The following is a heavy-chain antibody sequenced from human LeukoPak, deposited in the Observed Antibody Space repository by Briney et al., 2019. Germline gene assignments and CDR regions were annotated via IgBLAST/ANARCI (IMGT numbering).Heavy chain of an antibody. CDR1: GFTFSYHW. Sequence: GGSLTLSCAASGFTFSYHWMTWVRQAPGKGLEWVAVISADGTEKYYADSVKGRFTMSRDNSKNTLFLQMNSLRTEDTAIYYCARDAPYSGGCCAFDIWGQGTTVTVSS. CDR2: ISADGTEK. V-gene: IGHV3-30-3*01. J-gene: IGHJ3*02. D-gene: IGHD6-19*01. CDR3: ARDAPYSGGCCAFDI.